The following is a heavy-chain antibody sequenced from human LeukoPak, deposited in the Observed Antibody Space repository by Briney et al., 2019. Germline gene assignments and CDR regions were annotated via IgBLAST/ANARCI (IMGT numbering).Heavy chain of an antibody. Sequence: ASVKVSCKASGYTFTVYYMHWVRQAPGQGLEWMGWINPNSGGTNYAQNFQGRVTMTRDTSITTAYMELSSLRSDDTAVYYCATVVLYSGYYLDYWGQGTLVTVSS. CDR3: ATVVLYSGYYLDY. J-gene: IGHJ4*02. V-gene: IGHV1-2*02. CDR1: GYTFTVYY. CDR2: INPNSGGT. D-gene: IGHD5-12*01.